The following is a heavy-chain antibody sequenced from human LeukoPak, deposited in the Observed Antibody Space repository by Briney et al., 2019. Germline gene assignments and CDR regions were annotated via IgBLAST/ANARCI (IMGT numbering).Heavy chain of an antibody. CDR1: GYTFTSYD. CDR3: AREGGSWYYGSGSYPLDY. J-gene: IGHJ4*02. V-gene: IGHV1-46*01. Sequence: ASVKVSCKASGYTFTSYDINWVRQATGQGLEWMGIIDPSGDSTSYAQKFQGRVTMTRDTSTSTVYMELSSLRSEDTAVFYCAREGGSWYYGSGSYPLDYWGQGTLVTVSS. CDR2: IDPSGDST. D-gene: IGHD3-10*01.